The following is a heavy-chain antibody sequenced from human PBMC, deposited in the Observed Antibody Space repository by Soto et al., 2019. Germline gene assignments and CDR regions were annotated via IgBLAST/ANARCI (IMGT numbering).Heavy chain of an antibody. CDR1: GFTFSSYG. D-gene: IGHD1-26*01. CDR3: AKEWEIRALDAFDI. V-gene: IGHV3-30*18. Sequence: QVQLVESGGGVVQPGRSLRLSCAASGFTFSSYGMHWVRQAPGKGLEWVAVISYDGSNKYYADSVKGRFTISRDNSKNTLYLQMNSLRAEDTAVYYCAKEWEIRALDAFDIWGQGTMVTVSS. J-gene: IGHJ3*02. CDR2: ISYDGSNK.